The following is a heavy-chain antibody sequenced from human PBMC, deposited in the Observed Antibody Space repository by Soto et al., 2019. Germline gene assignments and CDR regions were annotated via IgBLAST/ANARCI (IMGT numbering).Heavy chain of an antibody. D-gene: IGHD3-9*01. CDR1: GGSISPYY. CDR3: ARDQILRYFDWLFRDDAFDI. V-gene: IGHV4-59*12. CDR2: IYYSGST. J-gene: IGHJ3*02. Sequence: SETLSLTCTVSGGSISPYYWSWIRQPPGKGLEWIGSIYYSGSTNYNPSLKSRVTMSVDTSKDQFSLKLSSVTAADTAVYYCARDQILRYFDWLFRDDAFDIWGQGTMVTVSS.